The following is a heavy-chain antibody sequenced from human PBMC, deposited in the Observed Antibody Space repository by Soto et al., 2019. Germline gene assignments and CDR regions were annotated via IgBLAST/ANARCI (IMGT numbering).Heavy chain of an antibody. CDR3: ARSMFYYDSSGYI. V-gene: IGHV4-39*01. CDR1: GDSISSSNYY. CDR2: IFYSGST. J-gene: IGHJ4*02. D-gene: IGHD3-22*01. Sequence: SETLSLTCTVSGDSISSSNYYWAWIRQPPGKGLEWIGSIFYSGSTHYNPSLKSRVTISVDTSKNQFSLKLSSVTAADSAVYFCARSMFYYDSSGYIWGQGTLVTVSS.